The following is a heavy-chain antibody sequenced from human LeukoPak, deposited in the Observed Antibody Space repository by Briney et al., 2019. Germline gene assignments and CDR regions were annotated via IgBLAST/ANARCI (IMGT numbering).Heavy chain of an antibody. Sequence: GGSLRLSCAASGFTFSSYGMHWVRQAPGKGLEWVAVIWYDGSNKYYADFWKGRFTISRDNSKNTLYLQMNSLRAEDTAVYYCARDQEDTVTLDYWGQGTLVTVSS. D-gene: IGHD4-17*01. CDR3: ARDQEDTVTLDY. CDR1: GFTFSSYG. CDR2: IWYDGSNK. J-gene: IGHJ4*02. V-gene: IGHV3-33*01.